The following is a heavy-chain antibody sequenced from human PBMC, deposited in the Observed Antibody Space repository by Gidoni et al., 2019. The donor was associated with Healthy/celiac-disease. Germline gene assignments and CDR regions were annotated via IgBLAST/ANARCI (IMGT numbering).Heavy chain of an antibody. CDR1: GFTFSSYE. CDR2: ISSSGSTI. J-gene: IGHJ4*02. D-gene: IGHD5-12*01. Sequence: EVQLVESGGGLVQPGGSLRLSCAASGFTFSSYEMNWVRQAPGKGLEWVSYISSSGSTIYYADSVKGRFTISRDNAKNSLYLQMNSLRAEDTAVYYCARGGSGYDHYFDYWGQGTLVTVSS. CDR3: ARGGSGYDHYFDY. V-gene: IGHV3-48*03.